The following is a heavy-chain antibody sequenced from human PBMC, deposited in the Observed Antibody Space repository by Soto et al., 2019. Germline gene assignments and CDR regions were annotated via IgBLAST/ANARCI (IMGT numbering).Heavy chain of an antibody. Sequence: EVQLVESGGGLVQPGGSLRLSCAGSGFTFSSNWMHWVRQDPGKGLVWVSRLNSDGTSASYADSVKGRFTISRDNAKNTLFQQMNSLTAEDTALYYCARGPSGWFGFDYWGQGTLVTVSS. J-gene: IGHJ4*02. CDR2: LNSDGTSA. CDR3: ARGPSGWFGFDY. D-gene: IGHD6-19*01. CDR1: GFTFSSNW. V-gene: IGHV3-74*01.